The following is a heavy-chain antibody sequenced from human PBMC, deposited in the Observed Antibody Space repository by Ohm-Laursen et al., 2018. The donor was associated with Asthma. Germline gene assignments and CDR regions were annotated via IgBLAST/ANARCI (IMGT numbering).Heavy chain of an antibody. V-gene: IGHV3-9*01. Sequence: SLRLSCTASGFTFDDYAMHWVRQAPGKGLEWVSGISWNSGSIGYADSVKGRFTISRDNAKNSLYLQMNSLRAEDTALYYCAKDHCSSTSCYWPYYYYGMDVWGQGTTVTVSS. J-gene: IGHJ6*02. CDR2: ISWNSGSI. CDR3: AKDHCSSTSCYWPYYYYGMDV. D-gene: IGHD2-2*01. CDR1: GFTFDDYA.